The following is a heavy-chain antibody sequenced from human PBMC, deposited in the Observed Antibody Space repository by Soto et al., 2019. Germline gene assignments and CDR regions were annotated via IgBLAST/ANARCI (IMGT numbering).Heavy chain of an antibody. Sequence: ASVKASCKASGYTFTSYAMHWVRQAPEQRLEWMGWINAGNGNTKYSQKFQGRVTITRDTSASTAYMELSSLRSEDTAVYYCARDECSGGSCYSLKVGWFDPWGQGTLVTVSS. CDR2: INAGNGNT. J-gene: IGHJ5*02. D-gene: IGHD2-15*01. CDR3: ARDECSGGSCYSLKVGWFDP. V-gene: IGHV1-3*01. CDR1: GYTFTSYA.